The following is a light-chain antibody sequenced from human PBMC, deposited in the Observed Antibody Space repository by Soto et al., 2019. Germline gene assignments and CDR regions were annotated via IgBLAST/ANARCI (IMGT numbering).Light chain of an antibody. J-gene: IGKJ1*01. CDR3: QQYYSLWT. V-gene: IGKV1-5*01. CDR2: DGS. CDR1: QSIIRW. Sequence: DIQMTQSPSTLSASVGDRVTITCRASQSIIRWLAWYQQKPGKAPKLLIYDGSSMESGAPSRFSGSGSGTEFTLTITSLQPDDLGNYYCQQYYSLWTFGQGTKVEIK.